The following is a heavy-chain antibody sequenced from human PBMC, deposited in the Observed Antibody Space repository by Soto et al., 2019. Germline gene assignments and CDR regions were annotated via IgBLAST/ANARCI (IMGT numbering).Heavy chain of an antibody. CDR1: GFTFSSYA. CDR3: ARERDVY. CDR2: ISYDGSNK. J-gene: IGHJ4*02. V-gene: IGHV3-30-3*01. Sequence: GGSLRLSCAASGFTFSSYAMHWVRQAPGKGLEWVAVISYDGSNKYYADSVKGRFTISRDNSKNTLYLQMNSLRAEDTAVYYCARERDVYWGKGTLVTVSS.